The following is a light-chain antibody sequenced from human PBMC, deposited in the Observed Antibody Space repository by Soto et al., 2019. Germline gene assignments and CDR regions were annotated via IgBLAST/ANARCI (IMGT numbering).Light chain of an antibody. J-gene: IGKJ2*01. CDR3: QQYTSSPVYT. CDR1: QRISSR. Sequence: DIQMTQSPSTLYASVGDRVTITCRASQRISSRMAWCQQKPGKAPKLLIYKASSLESGVPSRFSGSGSGTEFTLTISSLQPDEFATYYCQQYTSSPVYTFGQGTKLEIK. CDR2: KAS. V-gene: IGKV1-5*03.